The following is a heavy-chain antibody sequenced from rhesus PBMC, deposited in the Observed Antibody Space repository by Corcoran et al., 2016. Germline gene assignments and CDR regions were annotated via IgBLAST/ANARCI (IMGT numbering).Heavy chain of an antibody. CDR1: GGSISSSY. J-gene: IGHJ4*01. Sequence: QLQLQESGPGLVKPSETLSVTCAVSGGSISSSYWCWISQATGKGLDWIGYICGIGSSTNHNPSLKSRVNLAVYTSKNQLSLKLSSVTTADTAVYYCARSRGDDIDYWGQGVLVTVSS. CDR2: ICGIGSST. V-gene: IGHV4-169*01. D-gene: IGHD1-14*01. CDR3: ARSRGDDIDY.